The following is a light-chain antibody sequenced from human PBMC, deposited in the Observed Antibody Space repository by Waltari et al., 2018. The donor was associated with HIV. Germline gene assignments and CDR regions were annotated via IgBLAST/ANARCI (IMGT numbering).Light chain of an antibody. CDR2: DDS. Sequence: SYVLTQPPSVSVAPGETARFTCGGDNIGTKSVHWYQQKSGQAPGLVIFDDSDRPSGIPARVSASNSANAATLTIDRVEAGDEADYYCQVWDTTTDHWVFGGGTKLTVL. J-gene: IGLJ3*02. V-gene: IGLV3-21*02. CDR1: NIGTKS. CDR3: QVWDTTTDHWV.